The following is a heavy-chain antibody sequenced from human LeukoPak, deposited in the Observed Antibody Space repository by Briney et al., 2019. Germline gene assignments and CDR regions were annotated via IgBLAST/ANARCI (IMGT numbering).Heavy chain of an antibody. CDR1: GFTFSSYS. Sequence: PGGSLRLSCAASGFTFSSYSMNWVRQAPGKGLEWVSSISSRSSYISYGDSVRGRFTVSRDNANKSLYLQMKSLRAEDPAVYFCAGSVDGHFVSWGQGTLVTVSS. V-gene: IGHV3-21*01. J-gene: IGHJ4*02. CDR3: AGSVDGHFVS. CDR2: ISSRSSYI. D-gene: IGHD2-15*01.